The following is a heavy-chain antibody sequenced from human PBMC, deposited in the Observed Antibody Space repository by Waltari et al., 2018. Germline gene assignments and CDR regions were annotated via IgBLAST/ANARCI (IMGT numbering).Heavy chain of an antibody. CDR2: IYTSGST. V-gene: IGHV4-61*02. Sequence: QVQLQESGPGLVKPSQTLSLTCTVSGGSISSGSYYWSWIRQPAGKGLEWIGRIYTSGSTNYNPSLKSRVTISEDTSKNQFSLKLSSVTAADTAVYYCAREPLISMVRGAIYGMDVWGQGTTVTVSS. J-gene: IGHJ6*02. CDR3: AREPLISMVRGAIYGMDV. D-gene: IGHD3-10*01. CDR1: GGSISSGSYY.